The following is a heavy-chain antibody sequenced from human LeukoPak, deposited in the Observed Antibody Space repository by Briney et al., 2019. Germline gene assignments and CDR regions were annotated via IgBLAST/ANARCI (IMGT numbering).Heavy chain of an antibody. Sequence: SVKVSCKASGYTFSSYAISWVRQAPGQGLEWMGRIIPIFGTANYAQKFQGRVTITTDESTSTAYMELSSLRSEDTAVYYCASEYCSGGSCFALFDYWGQGTLVTVSS. CDR2: IIPIFGTA. D-gene: IGHD2-15*01. V-gene: IGHV1-69*05. J-gene: IGHJ4*02. CDR1: GYTFSSYA. CDR3: ASEYCSGGSCFALFDY.